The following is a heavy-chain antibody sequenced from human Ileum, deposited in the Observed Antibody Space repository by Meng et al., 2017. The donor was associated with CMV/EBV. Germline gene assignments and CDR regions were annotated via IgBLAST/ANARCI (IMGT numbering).Heavy chain of an antibody. CDR1: GFTFSNYA. J-gene: IGHJ4*02. Sequence: SGFTFSNYAMRWVRQAPGKGLEWVSAISGSGDRTYYADSVKGRFTISRDNSKNTLYLQMSSLRVEDTAIYYCAKDMNTVATAPFDYWGQGTLVTVSS. D-gene: IGHD5-12*01. CDR3: AKDMNTVATAPFDY. V-gene: IGHV3-23*01. CDR2: ISGSGDRT.